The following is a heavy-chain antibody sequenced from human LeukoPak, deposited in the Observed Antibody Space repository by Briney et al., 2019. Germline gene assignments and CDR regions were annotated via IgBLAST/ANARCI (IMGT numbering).Heavy chain of an antibody. CDR2: IYYSGST. J-gene: IGHJ5*02. CDR3: ARRSITMVRGSLYNWFDP. CDR1: GGSISSYY. V-gene: IGHV4-59*08. Sequence: SETLSLTCTVSGGSISSYYWSWIRQPPGKGLEWIGYIYYSGSTNYNPSLKSRVTISVDTSKNQFSLRLSSVTAADTAAYYCARRSITMVRGSLYNWFDPWGQGTLVTVSS. D-gene: IGHD3-10*01.